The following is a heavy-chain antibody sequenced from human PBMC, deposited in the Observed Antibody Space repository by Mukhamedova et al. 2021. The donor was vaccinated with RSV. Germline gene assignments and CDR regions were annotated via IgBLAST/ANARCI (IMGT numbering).Heavy chain of an antibody. D-gene: IGHD1-26*01. Sequence: GLEWVSSISSSSSYIYYADSVKGRFTISRDNAKNSLYLQMNSLRAEDTAVYYCARTVGATPARIDYLCQGTLVTVSS. V-gene: IGHV3-21*01. CDR2: ISSSSSYI. J-gene: IGHJ4*02. CDR3: ARTVGATPARIDY.